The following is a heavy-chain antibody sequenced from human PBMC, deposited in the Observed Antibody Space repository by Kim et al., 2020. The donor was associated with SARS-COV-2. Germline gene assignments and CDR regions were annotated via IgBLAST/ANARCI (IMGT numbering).Heavy chain of an antibody. CDR3: ASAHSSGYHNYFDY. D-gene: IGHD3-22*01. CDR1: GGSISSYY. Sequence: SETLSLTCTVSGGSISSYYWSWIRQPPGKGLEWIGYIYYSGSTNYNPSLKSRVTISVDTSKNQFSLKLSSVTAADTAVYYCASAHSSGYHNYFDYWGQGTLVTVSS. V-gene: IGHV4-59*01. J-gene: IGHJ4*02. CDR2: IYYSGST.